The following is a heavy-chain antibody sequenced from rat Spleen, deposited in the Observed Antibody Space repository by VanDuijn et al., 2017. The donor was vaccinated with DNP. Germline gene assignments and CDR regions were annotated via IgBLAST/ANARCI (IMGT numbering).Heavy chain of an antibody. V-gene: IGHV5-27*01. CDR3: TTYYY. CDR2: ISTSDVST. CDR1: GFTFSDSY. Sequence: EVQLVESGGGLVQPGGSLKLSCAASGFTFSDSYMAWVRQAATKGLEWVATISTSDVSTYYRDSVKGRFTISRDNAKSTLYLQMDSLRSEDTATYYCTTYYYWGQGVMVTVTS. J-gene: IGHJ2*01.